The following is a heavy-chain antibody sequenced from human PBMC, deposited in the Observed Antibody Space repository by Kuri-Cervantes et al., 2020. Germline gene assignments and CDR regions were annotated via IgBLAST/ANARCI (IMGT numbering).Heavy chain of an antibody. J-gene: IGHJ4*02. D-gene: IGHD3-22*01. CDR3: ARSPRYDSSGYRDYFDY. CDR2: INHSGST. CDR1: GGSFSGYY. V-gene: IGHV4-34*01. Sequence: SETLCLTCAVYGGSFSGYYWSWIRQPPGKGLEWIGEINHSGSTNYNPSLKSRVTISVDTSKNQFSLKLSSVTAEDTAMYYCARSPRYDSSGYRDYFDYWGQGTLVTVSS.